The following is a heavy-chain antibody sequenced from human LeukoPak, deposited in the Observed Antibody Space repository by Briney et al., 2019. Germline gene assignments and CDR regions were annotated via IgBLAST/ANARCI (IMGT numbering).Heavy chain of an antibody. V-gene: IGHV3-7*01. D-gene: IGHD3-22*01. J-gene: IGHJ3*02. CDR1: GFTFSSYW. Sequence: PGGSLRLSSAASGFTFSSYWMSWLRQAPGKGPEWVANIKEDGSEKYSVDSVKGRFTISRDKAKNSLYLRMNSLRAEDTAVYYCARGRYYYDSSFAFDIWGQGTMVTVSS. CDR3: ARGRYYYDSSFAFDI. CDR2: IKEDGSEK.